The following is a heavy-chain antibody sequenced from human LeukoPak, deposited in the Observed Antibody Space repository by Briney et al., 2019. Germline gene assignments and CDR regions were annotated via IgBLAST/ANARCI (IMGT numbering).Heavy chain of an antibody. V-gene: IGHV3-21*01. CDR2: ISGSNSYI. Sequence: PGGSLRLSCAASGFTFSSYTMHWIRQAPGKGLEWVSSISGSNSYIFYADSVKGRFTVSRDNAKDSLYLQMNSPRAEDTAVYYCARALTTLTYEGYWGQGTLVTVSS. CDR3: ARALTTLTYEGY. J-gene: IGHJ4*02. D-gene: IGHD1-1*01. CDR1: GFTFSSYT.